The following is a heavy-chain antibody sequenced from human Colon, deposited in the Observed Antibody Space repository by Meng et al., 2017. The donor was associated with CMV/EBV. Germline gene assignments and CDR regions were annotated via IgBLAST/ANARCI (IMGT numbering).Heavy chain of an antibody. CDR2: IYNSGTT. CDR1: GFTVSGNY. D-gene: IGHD6-6*01. J-gene: IGHJ5*02. Sequence: CVGSGFTVSGNYMTLLRQAPGKWLEWVLVIYNSGTTDYADSVRGRFTISRDSSKNTVYLQMNNLTTEDTAVYYCARWGSSNRNWFDPWGQGTLVTVSS. CDR3: ARWGSSNRNWFDP. V-gene: IGHV3-66*02.